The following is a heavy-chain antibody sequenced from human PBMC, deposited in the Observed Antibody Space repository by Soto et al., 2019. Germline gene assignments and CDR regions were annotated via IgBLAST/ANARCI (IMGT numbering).Heavy chain of an antibody. J-gene: IGHJ4*02. Sequence: ASVKGSCKSSGYPLNTYYLHWVRQAPGQGLEWMGMIHPSGGGSTYAQKFLGRVTMTMDSSTSTVFMELTSLRSADTAVYYCARGGHIAVVTDSFDSWGQGTLVTVSS. CDR3: ARGGHIAVVTDSFDS. D-gene: IGHD2-21*02. V-gene: IGHV1-46*02. CDR2: IHPSGGGS. CDR1: GYPLNTYY.